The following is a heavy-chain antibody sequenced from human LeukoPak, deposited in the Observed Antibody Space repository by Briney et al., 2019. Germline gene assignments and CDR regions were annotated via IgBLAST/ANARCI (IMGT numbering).Heavy chain of an antibody. J-gene: IGHJ4*02. Sequence: PGGSLKLSCAASGFTFSSFVMNWVGQAPGKGLEWVSSIGGSGGGTYYADSVKGRFTISRDNSKNTLYLLMNTLRGDDTAVYYCAKISGSGSSHSDSWGQGTLVTVSS. CDR2: IGGSGGGT. D-gene: IGHD3-10*01. V-gene: IGHV3-23*01. CDR3: AKISGSGSSHSDS. CDR1: GFTFSSFV.